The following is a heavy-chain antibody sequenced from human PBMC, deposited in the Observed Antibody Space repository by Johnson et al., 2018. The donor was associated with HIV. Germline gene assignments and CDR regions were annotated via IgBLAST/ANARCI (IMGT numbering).Heavy chain of an antibody. Sequence: VQLVESGGGLVKPGGSLRLSCAASGFTFTNAWMSWVRQAPGKGLEWVGRIKSKTDGGTTDYAAPVQGRFTISRADSKNTLYMQMNSLKIEDTAVYYCTHTSPFASGSYLWDPDVFDIWGQGTMVTVSS. CDR1: GFTFTNAW. V-gene: IGHV3-15*05. CDR2: IKSKTDGGTT. CDR3: THTSPFASGSYLWDPDVFDI. D-gene: IGHD3-10*01. J-gene: IGHJ3*02.